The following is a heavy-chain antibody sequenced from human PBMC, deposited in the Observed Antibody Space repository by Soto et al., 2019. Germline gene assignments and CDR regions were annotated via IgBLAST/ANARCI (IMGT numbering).Heavy chain of an antibody. Sequence: SETLSLTCTVSGGSISSYYWSWIRQPPGKGLEWIGYIYYSGSTNYNPSLKSRVTISVDTSKNQFSLKLSSVTAADTAVYYCASDLHYDFWSGYPRAFDIWGQGTMVTVSS. CDR1: GGSISSYY. D-gene: IGHD3-3*01. CDR3: ASDLHYDFWSGYPRAFDI. CDR2: IYYSGST. J-gene: IGHJ3*02. V-gene: IGHV4-59*01.